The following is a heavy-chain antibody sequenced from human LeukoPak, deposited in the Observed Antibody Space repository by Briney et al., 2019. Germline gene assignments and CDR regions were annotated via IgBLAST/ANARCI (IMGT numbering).Heavy chain of an antibody. CDR1: GGSISSSNW. D-gene: IGHD3-10*01. CDR3: ARSPWGFGGLFHDAFDI. CDR2: IYHSGST. V-gene: IGHV4-4*02. J-gene: IGHJ3*02. Sequence: SETLSLTCAVSGGSISSSNWWSWVRQPPGKGLEWIGEIYHSGSTNYNPSLKSRVTISVDKSKNQFSLKLSSVTAADTAVYYCARSPWGFGGLFHDAFDIWGQGTMVTVSS.